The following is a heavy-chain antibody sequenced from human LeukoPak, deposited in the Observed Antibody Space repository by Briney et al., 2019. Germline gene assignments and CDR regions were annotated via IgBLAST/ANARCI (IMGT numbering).Heavy chain of an antibody. J-gene: IGHJ4*02. CDR3: ARLGSSSHYPSPLDY. CDR1: GYSLSSGYY. Sequence: SETLSLTCAVSGYSLSSGYYWGWIRPPPGKGLEWIGSIYHSGSTYYNPSLKSRVTISVDTSKNQFSLKLSSVTAADTAVYYCARLGSSSHYPSPLDYWGQGTLVTVSS. V-gene: IGHV4-38-2*01. D-gene: IGHD6-13*01. CDR2: IYHSGST.